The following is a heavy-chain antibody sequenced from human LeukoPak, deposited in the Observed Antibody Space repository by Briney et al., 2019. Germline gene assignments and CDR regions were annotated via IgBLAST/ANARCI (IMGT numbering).Heavy chain of an antibody. D-gene: IGHD3/OR15-3a*01. Sequence: PGGSLRLSCAASGFTFSSYEMNWVRQAPGKGLEWVSVIYSGNTIKYADSVKGRFTISRDNSKNTVYLQMSSLRAEDTALYYCATIGTGDYRDDSWGQGTLVTVSS. CDR1: GFTFSSYE. V-gene: IGHV3-66*01. CDR2: IYSGNTI. CDR3: ATIGTGDYRDDS. J-gene: IGHJ5*01.